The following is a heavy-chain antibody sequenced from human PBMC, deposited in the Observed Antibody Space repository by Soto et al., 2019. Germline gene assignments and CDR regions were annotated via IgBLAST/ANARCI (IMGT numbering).Heavy chain of an antibody. Sequence: QVQLVESGGAVVQPGWSLRLSCVASGFTFSNYGMHWVRQAPGKGLEWVAFVSYRGTNKYHADSVKGRFTISRDDSRNTVYLQMNSLRAEDTAVYFCAKDGWMSTIRGDAFSIWGQGTGVTVSS. CDR2: VSYRGTNK. CDR1: GFTFSNYG. V-gene: IGHV3-30*18. J-gene: IGHJ3*02. D-gene: IGHD1-1*01. CDR3: AKDGWMSTIRGDAFSI.